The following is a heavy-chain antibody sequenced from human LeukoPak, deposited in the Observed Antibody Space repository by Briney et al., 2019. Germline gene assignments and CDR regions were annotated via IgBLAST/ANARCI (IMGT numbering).Heavy chain of an antibody. CDR3: ARVLRPLYYYDSSGTARGGYYFDY. V-gene: IGHV1-18*01. Sequence: ASVKVSCKASGYTFTSYGISWVRQAPGQGLEWMGWISAYNGNTNYAQKLQGRVTMTTDTSTSTAYMELRSLRSDDTAVNYCARVLRPLYYYDSSGTARGGYYFDYWGQGTLVTVSS. CDR2: ISAYNGNT. D-gene: IGHD3-22*01. CDR1: GYTFTSYG. J-gene: IGHJ4*02.